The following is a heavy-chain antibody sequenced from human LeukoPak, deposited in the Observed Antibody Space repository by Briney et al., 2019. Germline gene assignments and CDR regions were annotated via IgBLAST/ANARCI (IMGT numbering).Heavy chain of an antibody. CDR3: ARGDYDILTGSGDPEYYFDY. CDR1: GFTFSDYY. J-gene: IGHJ4*02. V-gene: IGHV3-11*01. CDR2: ISSSGSTI. Sequence: GGSLRLSCAASGFTFSDYYMSWIRQAPGKGLEWVSYISSSGSTIYYADSVKGRFTISGDNAKNSLYLQMNSLRAEDTAVYYCARGDYDILTGSGDPEYYFDYWGQGTLVTVSS. D-gene: IGHD3-9*01.